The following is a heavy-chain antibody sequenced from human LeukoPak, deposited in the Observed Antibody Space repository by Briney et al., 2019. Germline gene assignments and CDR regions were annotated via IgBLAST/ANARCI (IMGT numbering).Heavy chain of an antibody. J-gene: IGHJ4*02. CDR2: FDPEDGET. D-gene: IGHD3-10*01. Sequence: RAPVKVSCKVSGYTLTELSMHWVRQAPGKGLEWMGGFDPEDGETIYAQKFQGRVTMAEDTSTDTAYMELSSLRSEDTAVYYCATTRELHPGQFDYWGQGTLVTVSS. CDR3: ATTRELHPGQFDY. CDR1: GYTLTELS. V-gene: IGHV1-24*01.